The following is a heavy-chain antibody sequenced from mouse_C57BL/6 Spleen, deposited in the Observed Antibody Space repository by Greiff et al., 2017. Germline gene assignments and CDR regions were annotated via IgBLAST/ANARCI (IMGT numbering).Heavy chain of an antibody. J-gene: IGHJ4*01. Sequence: EVKLVESGGGLVQPGGSMKLSCVASGFTFRNYWMNWVRQSPEKGLEWVAQIRLKSDNYATHYAESVKGRFTISRDGSKSSVYLQMNNLRAEDTGIYYCTVRGAMDYWGQGTSVTVSS. CDR3: TVRGAMDY. CDR1: GFTFRNYW. CDR2: IRLKSDNYAT. V-gene: IGHV6-3*01.